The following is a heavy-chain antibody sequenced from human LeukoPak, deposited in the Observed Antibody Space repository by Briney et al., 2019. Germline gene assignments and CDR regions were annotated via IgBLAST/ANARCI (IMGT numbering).Heavy chain of an antibody. CDR1: GFTFSDYY. D-gene: IGHD6-13*01. Sequence: PGGSLRLSCAASGFTFSDYYMSWIRQAPGKGLEWVSYISSSSSYTNYADSVKGRFTISRDNAKNSLYLQMNSLRAEDTAVYYCARRIAAAGNEGEDYWGQGTLVTASS. J-gene: IGHJ4*02. V-gene: IGHV3-11*03. CDR3: ARRIAAAGNEGEDY. CDR2: ISSSSSYT.